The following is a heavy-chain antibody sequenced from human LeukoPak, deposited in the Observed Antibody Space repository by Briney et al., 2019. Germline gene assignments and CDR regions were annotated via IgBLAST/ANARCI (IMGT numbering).Heavy chain of an antibody. CDR2: ISRSSSTI. Sequence: GGPLRLSCAASEFTLSSHSMNGVRHAPGKGLEWVSYISRSSSTIYYADSVRGRFTISRDNAKNSLYLQMNSLRDEDTAVYYCVRADYFGSGSYVFGAFDLWGQGTMVTVSS. CDR3: VRADYFGSGSYVFGAFDL. D-gene: IGHD3-10*01. J-gene: IGHJ3*01. CDR1: EFTLSSHS. V-gene: IGHV3-48*02.